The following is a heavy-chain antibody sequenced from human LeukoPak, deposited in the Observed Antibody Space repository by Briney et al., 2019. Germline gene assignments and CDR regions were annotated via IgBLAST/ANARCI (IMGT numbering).Heavy chain of an antibody. Sequence: ASVKVSCKASGYTFTTYAISWVRQAPGQGLEWMGWISAYYGNTTYAQKFQGRVTMTTDTSTSTAYMELRSLRSDDTAVYYCARDRHFDYWGQGTLVTVSS. CDR2: ISAYYGNT. CDR3: ARDRHFDY. CDR1: GYTFTTYA. V-gene: IGHV1-18*01. J-gene: IGHJ4*02.